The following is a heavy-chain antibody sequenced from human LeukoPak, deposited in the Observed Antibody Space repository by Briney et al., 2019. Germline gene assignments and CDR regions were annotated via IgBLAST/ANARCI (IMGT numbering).Heavy chain of an antibody. CDR1: GYTFTSYA. J-gene: IGHJ6*02. D-gene: IGHD2-2*01. V-gene: IGHV1-3*01. CDR3: AREDSSTSCYDCYYYYGMDV. Sequence: ASVKVSCKASGYTFTSYAMHWVRQAPGQRLEWMGWINAGNGNTKYSQKFQGRVTITRDTSASTAYMELSSLRSEDTAVYYCAREDSSTSCYDCYYYYGMDVWGQGTTDTVSS. CDR2: INAGNGNT.